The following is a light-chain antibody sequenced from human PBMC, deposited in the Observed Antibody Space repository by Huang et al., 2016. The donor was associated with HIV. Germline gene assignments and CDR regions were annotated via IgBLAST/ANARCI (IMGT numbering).Light chain of an antibody. CDR3: QHLYT. J-gene: IGKJ4*01. CDR1: QAIGTY. V-gene: IGKV1-9*01. Sequence: IQLTQSPSSLSASVGDRVTITCRANQAIGTYLAWYQQKPGKAPELLLNSSSTLRSGVPSRFSGGGSGTDFTLGITSLQPEDFASYSCQHLYTFGGGTKVEIK. CDR2: SSS.